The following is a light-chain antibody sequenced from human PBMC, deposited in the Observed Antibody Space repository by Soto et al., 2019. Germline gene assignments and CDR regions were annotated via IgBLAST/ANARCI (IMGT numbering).Light chain of an antibody. Sequence: EIVMTQSPATLSVSPGERATLFCRASQSISSNLVWYQQKPGQAPRLLIYGASTRVTGIPARFSGSGSGTDFTLTISSLQSEDFAIYYCHQYKNWPYTFGQGTKVDIK. CDR1: QSISSN. CDR3: HQYKNWPYT. CDR2: GAS. J-gene: IGKJ2*01. V-gene: IGKV3-15*01.